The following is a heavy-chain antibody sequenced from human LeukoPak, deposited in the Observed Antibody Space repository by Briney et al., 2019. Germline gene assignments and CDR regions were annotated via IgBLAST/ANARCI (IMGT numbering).Heavy chain of an antibody. Sequence: SETLSLTCAVYGGSFSGHYGSWIRQPPGKGLEWIGEINHRGSTNYHPSLKSRVTISVDTSKNQFSLKPSSVTAADTAVYYCAREVRSVRYYYGMDVWGQGTTVTVSS. CDR3: AREVRSVRYYYGMDV. CDR1: GGSFSGHY. J-gene: IGHJ6*02. D-gene: IGHD2-15*01. V-gene: IGHV4-34*01. CDR2: INHRGST.